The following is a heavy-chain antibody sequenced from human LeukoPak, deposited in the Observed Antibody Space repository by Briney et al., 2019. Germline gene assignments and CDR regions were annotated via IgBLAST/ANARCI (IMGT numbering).Heavy chain of an antibody. CDR2: IYYSGST. J-gene: IGHJ5*02. Sequence: SETLSLTCTVSGGSISSYYWSWIRQPPGQGLEWIGYIYYSGSTNYNPSLNSRLSMSVDTPNKQFSLNLRSVTAADTAVYYCVRGPYGSSISNWFDPWGQGLLVTVSS. V-gene: IGHV4-59*01. CDR1: GGSISSYY. D-gene: IGHD3-10*01. CDR3: VRGPYGSSISNWFDP.